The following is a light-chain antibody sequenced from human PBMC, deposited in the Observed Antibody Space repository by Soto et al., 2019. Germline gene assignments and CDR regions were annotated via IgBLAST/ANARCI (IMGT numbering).Light chain of an antibody. CDR3: QQRSNWPPLT. V-gene: IGKV3-11*01. J-gene: IGKJ4*01. Sequence: EIVVTQSPATLSLSPGERATLSCRASQSVSSYLAWYQQKPGQAPRLLIYDASNRATGIPARCSGSGSGTDFTLTISSLEPEDFAVYYCQQRSNWPPLTFGGGTKVEIK. CDR1: QSVSSY. CDR2: DAS.